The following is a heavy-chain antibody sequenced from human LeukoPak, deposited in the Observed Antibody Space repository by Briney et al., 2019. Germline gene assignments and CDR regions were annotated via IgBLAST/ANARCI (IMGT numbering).Heavy chain of an antibody. J-gene: IGHJ4*02. V-gene: IGHV3-23*01. Sequence: PGGPLRLSCAASGFTFSSYAMSWVRQAPGKGLEWVSAISGSGGSTYYADSVKGRFTISRDNSKNTLYLQMNSLRAEDTAVYYCAKDFGSSWYGFYFDYWGQGTLVTVSS. CDR3: AKDFGSSWYGFYFDY. CDR1: GFTFSSYA. D-gene: IGHD6-13*01. CDR2: ISGSGGST.